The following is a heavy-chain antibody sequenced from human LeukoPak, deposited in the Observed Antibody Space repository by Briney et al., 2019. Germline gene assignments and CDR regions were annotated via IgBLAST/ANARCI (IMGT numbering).Heavy chain of an antibody. CDR3: AKDNLNSGNYYNAFDY. CDR1: GFTFGDYA. D-gene: IGHD1-26*01. V-gene: IGHV3-23*01. J-gene: IGHJ4*02. Sequence: PGGSLRLSCTASGFTFGDYAMSWVRQAPGKGLEWVSGISGSGGSTYYADSVKGRFTISRDNSKNTLYLQMNSLRAEDTAVYYCAKDNLNSGNYYNAFDYWGQGTLVTVSS. CDR2: ISGSGGST.